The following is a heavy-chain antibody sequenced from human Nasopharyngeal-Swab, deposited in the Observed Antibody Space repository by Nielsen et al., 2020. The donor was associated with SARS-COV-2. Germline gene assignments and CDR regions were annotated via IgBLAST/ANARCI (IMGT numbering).Heavy chain of an antibody. CDR3: YRSRGYSGYEDYYYYYMDV. J-gene: IGHJ6*03. V-gene: IGHV4-30-2*01. Sequence: SETLSLTFAVSGGSISSGGYSWSWIRQPPGKGLEWIGYIYHSGSTYYNPSLKSRVTISVDRSKNQFSLKLSSVTAADTAVYYCYRSRGYSGYEDYYYYYMDVWGKGTTVTVSS. CDR2: IYHSGST. D-gene: IGHD5-12*01. CDR1: GGSISSGGYS.